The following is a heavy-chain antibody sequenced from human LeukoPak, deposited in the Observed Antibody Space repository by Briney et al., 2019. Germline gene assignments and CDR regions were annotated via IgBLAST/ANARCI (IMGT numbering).Heavy chain of an antibody. Sequence: ASVKVSCKASGYTFTSYILHWVRQAPGQGVEWMGKINPSCGSTSYAQKFQGRVTIARDTSTSTVYMELSSLRSEDTAVYYCARTGYSYGFYYWGQGTLGTVS. D-gene: IGHD5-18*01. CDR2: INPSCGST. J-gene: IGHJ4*02. V-gene: IGHV1-46*01. CDR1: GYTFTSYI. CDR3: ARTGYSYGFYY.